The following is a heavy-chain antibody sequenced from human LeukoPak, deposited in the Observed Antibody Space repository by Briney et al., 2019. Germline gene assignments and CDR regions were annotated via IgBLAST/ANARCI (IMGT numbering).Heavy chain of an antibody. J-gene: IGHJ3*02. CDR1: GFTFSSYA. CDR2: ISGSGGST. V-gene: IGHV3-23*01. CDR3: ARDQSSDYPGIMGGAFDI. D-gene: IGHD3-16*01. Sequence: GGSLRLSCAASGFTFSSYAMSWVRQAPGKGLEWVSAISGSGGSTYYADSVKGRFTISRDNSKNTLYLQMNSLRAEDAAVHFCARDQSSDYPGIMGGAFDIWGQGTVVAVSS.